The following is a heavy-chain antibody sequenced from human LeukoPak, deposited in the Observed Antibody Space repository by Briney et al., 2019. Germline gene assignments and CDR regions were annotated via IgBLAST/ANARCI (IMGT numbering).Heavy chain of an antibody. CDR3: TRGKLDYGSGSYYKGYYYYGMDV. J-gene: IGHJ6*04. CDR2: INAGNGNT. CDR1: GYTFTSYA. D-gene: IGHD3-10*01. V-gene: IGHV1-3*01. Sequence: ASVKVSCKASGYTFTSYAMHWVRQALGQRLEWMGWINAGNGNTKYSQKFQGRVTITRDTSASTAYMELSSLRSEDTAVYYCTRGKLDYGSGSYYKGYYYYGMDVWGKGTTVTVSS.